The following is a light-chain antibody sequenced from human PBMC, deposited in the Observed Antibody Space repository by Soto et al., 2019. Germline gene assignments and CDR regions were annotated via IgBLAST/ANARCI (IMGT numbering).Light chain of an antibody. CDR3: QQYNSWPLT. Sequence: ELVMTPSPATLSVSPGERATLSGRASQSVTTQLAWYQQKPGQAHRLIIHGASSRATGVPDRISGSGSGTEFTLTISSLQSEDFVVYYCQQYNSWPLTVGRGNKVDIK. CDR1: QSVTTQ. CDR2: GAS. V-gene: IGKV3D-15*01. J-gene: IGKJ4*01.